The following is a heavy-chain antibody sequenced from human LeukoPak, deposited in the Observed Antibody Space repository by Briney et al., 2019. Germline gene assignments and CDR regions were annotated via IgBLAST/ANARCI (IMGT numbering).Heavy chain of an antibody. D-gene: IGHD6-6*01. CDR2: IYYSGST. J-gene: IGHJ4*02. CDR1: GGSISSYY. Sequence: SETLSLTCTVSGGSISSYYWSWIRQPPGKGLEWIGYIYYSGSTNYNPSLKSRVTMSVDTAKNQFSLKLSSVTAADTAVYYCARANSSSSRAFDYWGQGTLVTVSS. CDR3: ARANSSSSRAFDY. V-gene: IGHV4-59*12.